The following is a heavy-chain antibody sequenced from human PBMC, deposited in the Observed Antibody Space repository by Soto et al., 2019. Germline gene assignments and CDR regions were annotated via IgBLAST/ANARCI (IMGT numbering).Heavy chain of an antibody. CDR2: ISGSGGST. CDR3: AKRYYDSSGPEGNWFAP. CDR1: ECTFSSYA. Sequence: PGGSLRLSCAASECTFSSYAMSWVRQAPRKGLEWVSAISGSGGSTYYADSVKGRFTISRDNSKNTLYLQMNSLRAEDTAVYYCAKRYYDSSGPEGNWFAPWGQGTLVTVSS. V-gene: IGHV3-23*01. J-gene: IGHJ5*02. D-gene: IGHD3-22*01.